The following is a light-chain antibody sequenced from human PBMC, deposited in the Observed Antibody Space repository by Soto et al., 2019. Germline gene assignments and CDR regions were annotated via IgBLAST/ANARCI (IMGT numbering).Light chain of an antibody. V-gene: IGKV1-39*01. Sequence: DIQMTQSPSSLSASVGDRVTITCRASQRISSYVNWYQQKQGKAPMLLIYAASSLQSGVPSRFSGSGSGTYFTLTISSLQPEDFATYFCQQGYTTPTFGQGTKVEIK. J-gene: IGKJ1*01. CDR1: QRISSY. CDR2: AAS. CDR3: QQGYTTPT.